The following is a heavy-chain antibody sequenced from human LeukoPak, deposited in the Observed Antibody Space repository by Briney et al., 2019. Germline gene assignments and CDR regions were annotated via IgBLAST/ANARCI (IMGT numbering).Heavy chain of an antibody. J-gene: IGHJ4*02. V-gene: IGHV1-18*01. Sequence: ASVKVFCKASGYTFTSYGLNWVRQAPGQGLEWMGWISTYNGNTKYAQKFQGRVTITTDESTSTAYVELSSLRSEDTAVYYCAREGRGYSNSYYFDYWGQGTLVTVSS. CDR1: GYTFTSYG. CDR2: ISTYNGNT. CDR3: AREGRGYSNSYYFDY. D-gene: IGHD4-11*01.